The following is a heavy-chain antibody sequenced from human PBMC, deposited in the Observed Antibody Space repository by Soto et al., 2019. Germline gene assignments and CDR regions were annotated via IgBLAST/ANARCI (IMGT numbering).Heavy chain of an antibody. Sequence: EVQLLESGGGLVQPGGSLRLSCAASGFAFSSYAMTWVRQAPGKGLEWVSALSGTGGTTYSADSVRGRFTIARDNSKKTLYRQMNGLSPEDSAIYYCAKFIVGTGGSSGWPWFLDSWGQGTLVTVSS. CDR3: AKFIVGTGGSSGWPWFLDS. CDR2: LSGTGGTT. J-gene: IGHJ4*02. D-gene: IGHD6-25*01. V-gene: IGHV3-23*01. CDR1: GFAFSSYA.